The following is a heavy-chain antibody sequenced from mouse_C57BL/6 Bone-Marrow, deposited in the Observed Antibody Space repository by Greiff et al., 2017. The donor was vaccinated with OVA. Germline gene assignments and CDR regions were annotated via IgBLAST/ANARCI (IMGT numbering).Heavy chain of an antibody. V-gene: IGHV5-12*01. CDR2: ISNGGGST. CDR3: ARHGTTVRYFDV. J-gene: IGHJ1*03. D-gene: IGHD1-1*01. CDR1: GFTFSDYY. Sequence: EVKLMESRGGLVQPGGSLKLSCAASGFTFSDYYMYWVRQTPEKRLEWVAYISNGGGSTYYPDTVKGRFTISRDNAKNTLYLQMSRLKSEDTAMYYCARHGTTVRYFDVWGTGTTVTVSS.